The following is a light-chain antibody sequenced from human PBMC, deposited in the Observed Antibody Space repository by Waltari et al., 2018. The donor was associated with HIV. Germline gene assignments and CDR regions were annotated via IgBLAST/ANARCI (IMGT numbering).Light chain of an antibody. CDR2: KAS. Sequence: DIQMTQSPSSLSASIGDIVNITCRASQSISRSLKWYQQKPGKAPKLLIYKASTLQTGVPSRFSGSGSGTDFTLTISSLQPEDFATYYCHQTYNTQYTFGQGTKLEIK. CDR3: HQTYNTQYT. CDR1: QSISRS. V-gene: IGKV1-39*01. J-gene: IGKJ2*01.